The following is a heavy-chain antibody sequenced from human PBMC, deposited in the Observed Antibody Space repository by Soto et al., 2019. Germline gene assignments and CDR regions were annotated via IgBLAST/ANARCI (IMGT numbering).Heavy chain of an antibody. D-gene: IGHD1-26*01. Sequence: QVQLQESGPGLVKPSQTLSLTCTVSGGSISSGGYYWSWIRQHPGKGMEWIGYIYYSGSTYYNPCLKSRGTISVDTSKKQFSLKRSAVTAAVTAVYYCARDRIVKCYRGSYFDYWGQGTLVTVSS. CDR1: GGSISSGGYY. CDR3: ARDRIVKCYRGSYFDY. V-gene: IGHV4-31*03. CDR2: IYYSGST. J-gene: IGHJ4*02.